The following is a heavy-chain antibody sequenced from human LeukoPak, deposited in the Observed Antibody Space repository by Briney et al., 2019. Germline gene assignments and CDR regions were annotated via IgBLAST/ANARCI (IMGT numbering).Heavy chain of an antibody. Sequence: GASVTVSCKASGYTFTIYYMHWVRQAPGQGLEWMGIINPSGGSTSYAQKFQGRVTMTRDTSTSTVYMELSSLRSEDTAVYYCARSPTTALDAFDIWGQGTMVTVSS. CDR1: GYTFTIYY. J-gene: IGHJ3*02. CDR3: ARSPTTALDAFDI. V-gene: IGHV1-46*01. CDR2: INPSGGST. D-gene: IGHD5-12*01.